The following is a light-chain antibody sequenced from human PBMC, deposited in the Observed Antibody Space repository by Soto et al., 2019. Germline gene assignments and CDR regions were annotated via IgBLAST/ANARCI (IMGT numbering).Light chain of an antibody. V-gene: IGLV2-11*01. CDR2: DVS. CDR1: SSDVGGYNY. J-gene: IGLJ3*02. CDR3: CSYAGSTKV. Sequence: LTQPRSVSGSPGQSVTISCTGTSSDVGGYNYVSWYQQHPGKAPKLMIYDVSKRPSGVPDRFSGSKSGNTASLTISGLQAEDEADYYCCSYAGSTKVFGGGTKVTVL.